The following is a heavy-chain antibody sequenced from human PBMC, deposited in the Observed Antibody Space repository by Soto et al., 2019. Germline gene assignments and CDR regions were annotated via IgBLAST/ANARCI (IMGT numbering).Heavy chain of an antibody. CDR2: SSATGAGT. V-gene: IGHV3-23*01. D-gene: IGHD1-7*01. CDR3: AKDRRAGGNYGFYSDF. Sequence: GGSLRLSCAVSGFTFSSYGMTWVRQAPGKGLEWVSFSSATGAGTYYADSVKGRFTISRDNSKNTLYLQMTSLRADDTAVYYCAKDRRAGGNYGFYSDFWGQGALVTVSS. J-gene: IGHJ4*02. CDR1: GFTFSSYG.